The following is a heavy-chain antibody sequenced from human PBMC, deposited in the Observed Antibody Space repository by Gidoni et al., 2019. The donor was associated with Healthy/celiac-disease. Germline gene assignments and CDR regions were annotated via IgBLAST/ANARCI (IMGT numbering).Heavy chain of an antibody. CDR1: GFTFSSYG. D-gene: IGHD3-10*01. Sequence: QVQLVESGGGVVQPGRSLRLSCAASGFTFSSYGMHWVRQAPGKGLEWVEVISYDGSNKYYADSVKGRFTIARDNSKNTLYLQMNSLRAEDTAVYYCAKIETYGSGSYYDYYYYGMDVWGQGTTVTVSS. J-gene: IGHJ6*02. CDR2: ISYDGSNK. V-gene: IGHV3-30*18. CDR3: AKIETYGSGSYYDYYYYGMDV.